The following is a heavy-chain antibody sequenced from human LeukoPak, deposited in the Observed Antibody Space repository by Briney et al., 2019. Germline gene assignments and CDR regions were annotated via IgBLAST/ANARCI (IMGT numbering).Heavy chain of an antibody. V-gene: IGHV4-34*01. CDR3: ARKGAKESSSWASYFDY. J-gene: IGHJ4*02. Sequence: SETLSLTCAVYGGSFSGYYWSWIRQPPGKGLEWIGEINHSGSTNYNPSLKSRVTISVDTSKNQFSLKLSSVPAADTAVYYCARKGAKESSSWASYFDYWGQGTLVTVSS. CDR2: INHSGST. CDR1: GGSFSGYY. D-gene: IGHD6-6*01.